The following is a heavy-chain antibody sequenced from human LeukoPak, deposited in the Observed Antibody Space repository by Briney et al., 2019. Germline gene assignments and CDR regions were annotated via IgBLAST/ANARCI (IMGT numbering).Heavy chain of an antibody. CDR1: GYTFTSYG. CDR2: ISAYNDNT. J-gene: IGHJ6*02. D-gene: IGHD4-17*01. CDR3: ARVTSSPTTVNYYYGMDV. V-gene: IGHV1-18*01. Sequence: ASVKVSCTASGYTFTSYGISWVRQAPGQGLEWMGWISAYNDNTNYAQKLQGRVTMTTDTSTSTAYMELRSLRSDDTAAYYCARVTSSPTTVNYYYGMDVWGQGTTVTVSS.